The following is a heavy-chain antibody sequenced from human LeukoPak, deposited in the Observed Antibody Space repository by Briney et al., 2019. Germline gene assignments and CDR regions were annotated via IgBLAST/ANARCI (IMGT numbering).Heavy chain of an antibody. CDR2: ISYDGSDK. D-gene: IGHD5-12*01. CDR3: ARARPSMWIDY. CDR1: GFTFSSYA. J-gene: IGHJ4*02. Sequence: GGSLRLSCAASGFTFSSYAMYWVRQAPGKGLEWVAVISYDGSDKFYADSVKGRFTISRDSSKSTLYLQMNSLRPEDTAVYYCARARPSMWIDYWGQGTLVTVSS. V-gene: IGHV3-30*04.